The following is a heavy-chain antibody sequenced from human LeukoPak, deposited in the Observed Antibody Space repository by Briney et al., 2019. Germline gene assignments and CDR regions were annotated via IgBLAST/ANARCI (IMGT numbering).Heavy chain of an antibody. CDR1: GGSANSYY. J-gene: IGHJ5*02. CDR2: IYDGGST. D-gene: IGHD3-10*01. Sequence: PSETLSLTCTVSGGSANSYYLSWIRQPAGKTLEWIGRIYDGGSTNYNPSLKSRVTMSVDTSKNQISLKLKSVTAADTAVYYCARDSGTSGEVKFDPWGQGALVTVPS. V-gene: IGHV4-4*07. CDR3: ARDSGTSGEVKFDP.